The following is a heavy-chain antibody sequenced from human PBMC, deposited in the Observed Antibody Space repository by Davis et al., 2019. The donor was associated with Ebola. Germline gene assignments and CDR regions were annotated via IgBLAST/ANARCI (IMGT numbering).Heavy chain of an antibody. CDR1: VITFSSYA. J-gene: IGHJ6*04. CDR2: IIVSAGST. V-gene: IGHV3-23*01. Sequence: GESLKISCTDSVITFSSYAMTWVRQAPGRGLEWVSAIIVSAGSTYYAYSVKGRLPISRDNSKKTLYLQMNSLRAEDTAVYYCARSGLSFGVVKYHYGMDVWGKGTTVTVSS. D-gene: IGHD3-3*01. CDR3: ARSGLSFGVVKYHYGMDV.